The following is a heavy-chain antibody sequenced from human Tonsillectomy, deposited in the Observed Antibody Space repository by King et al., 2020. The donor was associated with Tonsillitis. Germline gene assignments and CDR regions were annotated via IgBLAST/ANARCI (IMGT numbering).Heavy chain of an antibody. CDR2: INPSGGSA. V-gene: IGHV1-46*01. CDR1: GYTFINYY. J-gene: IGHJ4*02. CDR3: ARDDRPHSSRIDY. Sequence: VQLVESGAEVKKPGASVKVSCKASGYTFINYYMYWVRQAPGQGLEWMGMINPSGGSARYAQKFKGRVIMTRDTSTSTVYMELSSLRSDDTAVYYCARDDRPHSSRIDYWGQGTLVTVSS. D-gene: IGHD2-2*01.